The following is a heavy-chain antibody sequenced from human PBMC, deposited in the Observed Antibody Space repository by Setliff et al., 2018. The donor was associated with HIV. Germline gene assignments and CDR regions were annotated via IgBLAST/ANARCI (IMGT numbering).Heavy chain of an antibody. D-gene: IGHD2-21*01. CDR2: MNPNSGNT. CDR1: GYTFSSYD. CDR3: ATSTLGWSDDAFDI. J-gene: IGHJ3*02. Sequence: ASVKVSCKASGYTFSSYDINWVRQATGQGLEWMGWMNPNSGNTGYAQKFQGRVTMTRNTAISTAYMELRGLKSEDTAVYYCATSTLGWSDDAFDIWGQGTMVPSPQ. V-gene: IGHV1-8*02.